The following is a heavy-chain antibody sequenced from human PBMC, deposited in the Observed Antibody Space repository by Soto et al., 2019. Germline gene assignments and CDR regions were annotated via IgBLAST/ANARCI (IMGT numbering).Heavy chain of an antibody. CDR2: IYPGDSDT. CDR3: ARRGGQYYDFWSGYYLRYGMDV. D-gene: IGHD3-3*01. Sequence: LGESLKISCKGSGYSFTSYWIGWVRQMPGKGLEWMGIIYPGDSDTRYSPSFQGQVTISADKSISTAYLQWSSLKASDTAMYYCARRGGQYYDFWSGYYLRYGMDVWGQGTTVTVSS. V-gene: IGHV5-51*01. CDR1: GYSFTSYW. J-gene: IGHJ6*02.